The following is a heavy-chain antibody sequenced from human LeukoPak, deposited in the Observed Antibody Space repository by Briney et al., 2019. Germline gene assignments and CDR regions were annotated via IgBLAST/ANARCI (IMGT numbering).Heavy chain of an antibody. D-gene: IGHD6-19*01. CDR1: GFTFNSYA. CDR2: ISGSGGST. Sequence: GGSLRLSCAASGFTFNSYAMYWVRQAPGKGLEWVSAISGSGGSTYYADSVKGRFTISRDNSKNTLYLQMNSLRAEDTAVYYCAKVSGYSSGWYVSYFDYWGQGTLVTVSS. J-gene: IGHJ4*02. V-gene: IGHV3-23*01. CDR3: AKVSGYSSGWYVSYFDY.